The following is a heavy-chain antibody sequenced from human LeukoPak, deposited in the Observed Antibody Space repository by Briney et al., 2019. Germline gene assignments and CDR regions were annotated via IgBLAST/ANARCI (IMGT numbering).Heavy chain of an antibody. J-gene: IGHJ6*03. CDR1: GFTFSDYG. V-gene: IGHV3-21*01. CDR3: TREHYFYHMDG. Sequence: PGGSLRLSCAASGFTFSDYGMSWVRQAPGKGLEWVSSISTTSSYIYYADSMKGRFTISRGNAKNSLYLQMNSLRAEDTAVYYCTREHYFYHMDGWGEGTTVTVSS. CDR2: ISTTSSYI.